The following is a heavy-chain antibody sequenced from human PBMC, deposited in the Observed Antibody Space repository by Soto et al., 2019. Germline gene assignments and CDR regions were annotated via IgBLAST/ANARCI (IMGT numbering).Heavy chain of an antibody. D-gene: IGHD2-15*01. CDR1: GYTFTSYA. CDR2: INAGNGNT. Sequence: ASVKVSCKASGYTFTSYAMHWVRQAPGQRLEWMGWINAGNGNTKYSQKFQGRVTIARDTSASTAYMELSSLRSEDTAVYYCARSLSGRTIRFYYYYMDVWGKGTTVTVSS. V-gene: IGHV1-3*01. J-gene: IGHJ6*03. CDR3: ARSLSGRTIRFYYYYMDV.